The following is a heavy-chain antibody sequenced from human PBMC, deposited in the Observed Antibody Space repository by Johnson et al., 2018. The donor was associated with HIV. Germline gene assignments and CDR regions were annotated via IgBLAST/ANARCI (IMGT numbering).Heavy chain of an antibody. J-gene: IGHJ3*02. Sequence: VQLVESGGDVVRPGGSLRISCVASGFKLYEYDVSWVRQVPGKGLEWVSGINWSGGGTAYADSVKGRFTVSSDNAKNSLYLQMNSLRAEDTALYYCARAMYYYDTSGYLIRPRAFDIWGQGTVVT. CDR1: GFKLYEYD. CDR3: ARAMYYYDTSGYLIRPRAFDI. CDR2: INWSGGGT. D-gene: IGHD3-22*01. V-gene: IGHV3-20*04.